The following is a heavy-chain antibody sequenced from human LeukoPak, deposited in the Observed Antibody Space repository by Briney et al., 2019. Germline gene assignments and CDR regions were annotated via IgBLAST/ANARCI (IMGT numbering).Heavy chain of an antibody. CDR2: ISSSSSYI. J-gene: IGHJ1*01. CDR3: AGPYGVAND. Sequence: GGSLRLSCAASGFTFSSYSMNWVRQAPGKGLEWVSSISSSSSYIYYADSVKGRFTISRDNAKNSLYLRMNSVRAEDAAVYYCAGPYGVANDWGQGTLVTVSS. V-gene: IGHV3-21*01. CDR1: GFTFSSYS. D-gene: IGHD2-15*01.